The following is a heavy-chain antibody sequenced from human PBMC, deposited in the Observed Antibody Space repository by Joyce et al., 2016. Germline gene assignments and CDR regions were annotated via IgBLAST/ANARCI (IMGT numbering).Heavy chain of an antibody. V-gene: IGHV4-34*01. CDR3: ARARRGIILARGEMGEYLQH. J-gene: IGHJ1*01. D-gene: IGHD3-10*01. CDR1: GGSLSGYY. CDR2: VNDRGRT. Sequence: QVQLQEWGAGLLKPSETLSLTCAVYGGSLSGYYWSWIRQAPGMGLEWIGEVNDRGRTNYTPSLMSRATTSMDTSKNQFSLRLTTVTAADTAVYFCARARRGIILARGEMGEYLQHWGRGTVVIVSS.